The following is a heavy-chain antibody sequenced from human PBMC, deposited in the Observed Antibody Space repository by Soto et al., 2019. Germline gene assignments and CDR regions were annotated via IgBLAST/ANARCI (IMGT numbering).Heavy chain of an antibody. CDR3: ARAAIVLKPTAMPGWFDP. CDR1: GGSISSRGYY. D-gene: IGHD2-2*01. V-gene: IGHV4-39*01. CDR2: IYYSGST. Sequence: PSETLSLTCTVSGGSISSRGYYWGWIRQPPGKGLEWIGTIYYSGSTYYNPSLKSRVTISVDTSKNQFSLKLSSVTAADTAVYYCARAAIVLKPTAMPGWFDPWGQGTLVTVSS. J-gene: IGHJ5*02.